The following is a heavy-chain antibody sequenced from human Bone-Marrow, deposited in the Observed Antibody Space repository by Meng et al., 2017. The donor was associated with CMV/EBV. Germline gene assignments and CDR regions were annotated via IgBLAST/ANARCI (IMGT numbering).Heavy chain of an antibody. CDR2: FDPEDGET. CDR3: VTDDLCSGGDCSVGY. CDR1: GYNLIELS. D-gene: IGHD2-21*02. Sequence: ASVKVSCKVSGYNLIELSMQWVRQAPGKGLEWMGGFDPEDGETIYAQKFQGRVTLTEDTSRNTAYMELRSLRTEDTDVYYCVTDDLCSGGDCSVGYWGQGRLVTVSS. J-gene: IGHJ4*02. V-gene: IGHV1-24*01.